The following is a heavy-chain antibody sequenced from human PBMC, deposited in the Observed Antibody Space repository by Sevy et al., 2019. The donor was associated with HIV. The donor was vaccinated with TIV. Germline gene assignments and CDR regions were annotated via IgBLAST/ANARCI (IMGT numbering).Heavy chain of an antibody. D-gene: IGHD6-13*01. CDR2: VRYDGSDK. CDR1: GFTFSNYG. Sequence: GGSLRLSCAASGFTFSNYGMHWVRQVPGKGLEWVTFVRYDGSDKYYAASVKGRFTISRDDSKNTLNLQMDSLGPEDTAIYYCAKDLAGPGRRYFDYWGQGTLVTVSS. J-gene: IGHJ4*02. V-gene: IGHV3-30*02. CDR3: AKDLAGPGRRYFDY.